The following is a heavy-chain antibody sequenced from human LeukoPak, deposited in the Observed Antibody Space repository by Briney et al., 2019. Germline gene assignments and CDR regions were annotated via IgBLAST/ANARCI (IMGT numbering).Heavy chain of an antibody. CDR1: GFTFSSYA. J-gene: IGHJ4*02. Sequence: GGSLRLSCAASGFTFSSYAMSWVRQAPGQGLDLVSALSGSGGSTYYADSVKGRCTISRDNSKKTLYLQMNSLRADDSAVYYCSKKLYSIPHYFDYWGQGTLVTVSS. D-gene: IGHD6-13*01. CDR2: LSGSGGST. V-gene: IGHV3-23*01. CDR3: SKKLYSIPHYFDY.